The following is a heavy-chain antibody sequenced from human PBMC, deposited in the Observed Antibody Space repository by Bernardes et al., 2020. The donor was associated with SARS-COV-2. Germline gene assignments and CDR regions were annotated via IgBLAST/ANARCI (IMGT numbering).Heavy chain of an antibody. J-gene: IGHJ4*02. V-gene: IGHV3-23*01. D-gene: IGHD3-22*01. CDR2: ISGNTATI. CDR1: GFSFSNCA. CDR3: AKDSSGATDATDFAY. Sequence: GGSLRLSCAASGFSFSNCAMSWVRQAPGKGPEWVSSISGNTATIYYADSVKGRFTISRDNSKNTLFLQMNSLRAEDTAVYYCAKDSSGATDATDFAYWGQGTLVTVSS.